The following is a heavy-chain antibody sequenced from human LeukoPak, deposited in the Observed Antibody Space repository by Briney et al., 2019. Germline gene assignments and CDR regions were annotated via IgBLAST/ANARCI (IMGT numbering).Heavy chain of an antibody. J-gene: IGHJ4*02. CDR2: INPDGSST. CDR1: GFTFSIYW. CDR3: ARDLRGPHDY. V-gene: IGHV3-74*01. Sequence: PGGSLRLSCEASGFTFSIYWMHWVRQAPGKGQVWVSRINPDGSSTNYADSVKGRFTISRDNAKNTLYLQMNSLRAEDTALYYCARDLRGPHDYWGQGVLVSVSS. D-gene: IGHD4-17*01.